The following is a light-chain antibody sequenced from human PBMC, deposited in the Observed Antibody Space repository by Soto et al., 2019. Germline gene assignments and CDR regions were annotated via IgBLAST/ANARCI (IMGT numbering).Light chain of an antibody. CDR1: QTISTH. V-gene: IGKV1-39*01. Sequence: DNQMTQSPSSLSASVGDRVTITCRASQTISTHLNWYQQKPGKAPKLLIYAASTLQSGVPSRFSGSGSGTDFTLTISSLQPEDFATYYCQQSLTIPYTFGQGTKLEIK. CDR3: QQSLTIPYT. CDR2: AAS. J-gene: IGKJ2*01.